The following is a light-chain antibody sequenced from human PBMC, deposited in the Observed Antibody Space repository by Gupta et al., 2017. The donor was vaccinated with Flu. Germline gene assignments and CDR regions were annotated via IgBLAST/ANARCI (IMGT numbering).Light chain of an antibody. V-gene: IGKV1-5*03. CDR1: QSISSW. J-gene: IGKJ2*01. Sequence: PSTLSASGEDRVTITCRASQSISSWLAWYQQRPGKAPKVLIYKASSLESGVPSRFSGSGSGTEFTLTISSLQPDDFATYYCQQYNSYPYTFGQGTKLEIK. CDR2: KAS. CDR3: QQYNSYPYT.